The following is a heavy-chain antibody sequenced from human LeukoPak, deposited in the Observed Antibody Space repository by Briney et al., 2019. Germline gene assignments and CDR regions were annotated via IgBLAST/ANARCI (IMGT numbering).Heavy chain of an antibody. J-gene: IGHJ5*02. Sequence: GESLKISCKGSGYSFINYWIGWVRQMPGKGLEWMGIIYPGDSDTRYSPSFQGQVTISADKSINTAYLQWSSLKASDSAIYYCARGGYYWFDPWGQGTLVTVSS. CDR1: GYSFINYW. CDR2: IYPGDSDT. CDR3: ARGGYYWFDP. D-gene: IGHD5-18*01. V-gene: IGHV5-51*01.